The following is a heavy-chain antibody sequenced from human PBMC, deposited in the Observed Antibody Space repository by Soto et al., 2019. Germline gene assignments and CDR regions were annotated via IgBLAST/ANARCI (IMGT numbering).Heavy chain of an antibody. CDR1: GGSISSGGYS. CDR3: ARRDYGGNSPYFDY. Sequence: SETLSLTCAVSGGSISSGGYSWSWIRQPPGKGLEWIGYIYHSGSTYYNPSLKSRVTISVDRSKNQFSLKLSSVTAADTAVYYCARRDYGGNSPYFDYWGQGTLVTVSS. D-gene: IGHD4-17*01. J-gene: IGHJ4*02. CDR2: IYHSGST. V-gene: IGHV4-30-2*01.